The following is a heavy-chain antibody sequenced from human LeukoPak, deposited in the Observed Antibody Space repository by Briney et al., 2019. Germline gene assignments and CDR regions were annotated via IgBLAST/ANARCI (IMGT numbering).Heavy chain of an antibody. V-gene: IGHV3-21*01. CDR1: GFTFISYV. Sequence: KPGGSLRLSCAASGFTFISYVMNWVRQAPGKGLEWVSAISSSGGGTYYADSVKGRFTISRDNARNSLYLQMNSLRAEDTAVYYCARLYGGYSFDAFDIWGQGTMVTASS. CDR2: ISSSGGGT. J-gene: IGHJ3*02. CDR3: ARLYGGYSFDAFDI. D-gene: IGHD5-18*01.